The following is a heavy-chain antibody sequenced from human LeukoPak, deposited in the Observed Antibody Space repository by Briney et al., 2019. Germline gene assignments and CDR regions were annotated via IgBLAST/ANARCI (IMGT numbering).Heavy chain of an antibody. CDR3: ARLGPHYGGNPDNWFDP. J-gene: IGHJ5*02. D-gene: IGHD4-23*01. Sequence: SVKVSCKASGGIFSIYAISWVRQAPGQGLEWMGGIIPIFGTPNYAQKFQGRVTITADESTSTAYMELISLRSEDTAVYYCARLGPHYGGNPDNWFDPWGQGTLVTVSS. V-gene: IGHV1-69*13. CDR1: GGIFSIYA. CDR2: IIPIFGTP.